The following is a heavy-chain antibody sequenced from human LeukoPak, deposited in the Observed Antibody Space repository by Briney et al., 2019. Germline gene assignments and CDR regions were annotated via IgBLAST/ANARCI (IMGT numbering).Heavy chain of an antibody. Sequence: SETLSLTCTVSGGSISSSSYYWGWIRQPPGKGLEWIGSIYYSGSTYYNPSLKSRVTISVDTSKNQFSLKLSSVTAADTAVYYCARIHSSGWYSGFDYWGQGTLVTVSS. CDR2: IYYSGST. V-gene: IGHV4-39*01. D-gene: IGHD6-19*01. J-gene: IGHJ4*02. CDR1: GGSISSSSYY. CDR3: ARIHSSGWYSGFDY.